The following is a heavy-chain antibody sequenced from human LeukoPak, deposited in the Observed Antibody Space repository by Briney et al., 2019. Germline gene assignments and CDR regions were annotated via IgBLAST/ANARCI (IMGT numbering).Heavy chain of an antibody. Sequence: GASVRVSCKASGYTFTSNYIHWVRRAPGQGLEWMGMIYPRDGSTNYAQKFQGRVTVTRDTSTSTVHMELSGLRSEDTAVYYCARDQEGFDYWGQGTLVTVSS. CDR1: GYTFTSNY. CDR2: IYPRDGST. CDR3: ARDQEGFDY. V-gene: IGHV1-46*01. J-gene: IGHJ4*02.